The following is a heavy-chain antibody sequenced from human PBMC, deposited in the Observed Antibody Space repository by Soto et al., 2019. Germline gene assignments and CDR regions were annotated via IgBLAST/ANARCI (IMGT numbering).Heavy chain of an antibody. D-gene: IGHD2-2*01. Sequence: GASVKVSCKASGYTFTGYYMHWGRQAPGQGREWMGWFNPNSGGTNYAQKFQGWVTMTRDTSISTAYMELSRLRSDDTAVYYCARDQGYCSSTSCLMAKRTDAFDIWGQGTMVTVS. J-gene: IGHJ3*02. CDR2: FNPNSGGT. V-gene: IGHV1-2*04. CDR1: GYTFTGYY. CDR3: ARDQGYCSSTSCLMAKRTDAFDI.